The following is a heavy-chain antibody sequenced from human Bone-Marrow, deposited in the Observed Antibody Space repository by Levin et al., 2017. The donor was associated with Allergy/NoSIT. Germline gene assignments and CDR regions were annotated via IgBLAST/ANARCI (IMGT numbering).Heavy chain of an antibody. CDR1: GYSFTSYW. CDR3: ARPWGCSGGGCYGWYFDL. J-gene: IGHJ2*01. V-gene: IGHV5-51*01. D-gene: IGHD2-15*01. CDR2: IYPGDSDT. Sequence: GESLKISCKGSGYSFTSYWIAWVRQMPGKGLEWMGIIYPGDSDTKYSPSFQGQVTISADKSISTAYLQWSSLKASDTAMYYCARPWGCSGGGCYGWYFDLWGRGTLVTVSS.